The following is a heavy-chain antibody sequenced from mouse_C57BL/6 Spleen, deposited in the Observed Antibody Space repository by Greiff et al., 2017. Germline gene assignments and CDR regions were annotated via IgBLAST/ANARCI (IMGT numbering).Heavy chain of an antibody. CDR3: ARNDGYYAWFAY. V-gene: IGHV2-2*01. Sequence: VQLQQSGPGLVQPSPSLSITCPVPGFSFTSYGVHWVRQSPGKGLEWLGVIWSGGSTDYTAAFISRLSISKDNSKSQVFFKMNSLQADDTAIYYCARNDGYYAWFAYWGQGTLGTVSA. CDR2: IWSGGST. D-gene: IGHD2-3*01. J-gene: IGHJ3*01. CDR1: GFSFTSYG.